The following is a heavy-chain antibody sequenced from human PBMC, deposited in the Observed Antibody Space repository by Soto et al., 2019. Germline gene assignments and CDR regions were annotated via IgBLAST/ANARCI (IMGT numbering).Heavy chain of an antibody. CDR2: INHSGST. Sequence: PSETLSLTCGVYGGSFSGYYWSWIRQPPGKGLEWIGEINHSGSTNYNPSLKSRVTISVDTSKNQFSLKLSSVTAADTAVYYCARWRSYYDFWSGYLPYYYYGMDVWGQGTTVTVSS. CDR1: GGSFSGYY. V-gene: IGHV4-34*01. J-gene: IGHJ6*02. D-gene: IGHD3-3*01. CDR3: ARWRSYYDFWSGYLPYYYYGMDV.